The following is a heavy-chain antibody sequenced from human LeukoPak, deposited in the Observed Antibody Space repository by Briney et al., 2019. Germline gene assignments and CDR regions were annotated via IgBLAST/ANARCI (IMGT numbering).Heavy chain of an antibody. Sequence: GGPVSLPCAPSGFPLEVFGMIGVPDPPGRGGEGFFDINWNGGDTGYADSVKGRFTISRDNAKNSLFLQMNSLRVEDTALYYCAREDDYDKLIGYRLPFFDYWGQGTLVTVSS. J-gene: IGHJ4*02. D-gene: IGHD3-9*01. V-gene: IGHV3-20*04. CDR3: AREDDYDKLIGYRLPFFDY. CDR2: INWNGGDT. CDR1: GFPLEVFG.